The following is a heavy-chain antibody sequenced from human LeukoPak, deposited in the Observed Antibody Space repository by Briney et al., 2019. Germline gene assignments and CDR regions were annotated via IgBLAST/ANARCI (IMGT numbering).Heavy chain of an antibody. CDR1: GGSIRGSNW. V-gene: IGHV4-59*08. D-gene: IGHD2-15*01. CDR3: ARLWARLEYCSGGNCYSGGWFDP. J-gene: IGHJ5*02. CDR2: IYNSGNT. Sequence: PSETLSLTCAVSGGSIRGSNWWSWIRQPPGKGLEWIGYIYNSGNTNYNPSLKSRLTISIDTSKNQFSLKLSSVTAADTAVYYCARLWARLEYCSGGNCYSGGWFDPWGQGTLVTVSS.